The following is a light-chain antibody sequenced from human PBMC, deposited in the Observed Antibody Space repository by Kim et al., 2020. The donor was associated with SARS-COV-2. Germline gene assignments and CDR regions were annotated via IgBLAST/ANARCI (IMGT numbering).Light chain of an antibody. J-gene: IGLJ3*02. V-gene: IGLV1-51*01. CDR3: ATWDSSLSVGV. CDR1: RSNIGNNP. CDR2: DND. Sequence: QSVLAQPPSVSAAPGHKVTISCSGSRSNIGNNPVSWYQQFPGTAPRLITYDNDKRPSGIPDRFSSSKSGTSATQGITGLRTGDEADYYCATWDSSLSVGVFGGGPKVTVL.